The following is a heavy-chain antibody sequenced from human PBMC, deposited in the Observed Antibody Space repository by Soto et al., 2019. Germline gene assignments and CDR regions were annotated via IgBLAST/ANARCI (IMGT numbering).Heavy chain of an antibody. D-gene: IGHD2-21*02. V-gene: IGHV1-3*01. J-gene: IGHJ5*02. Sequence: SVKVSCKASGYTFTSYAMHWVRQAPVQRLEWMGWINAGNGNTKYSQKFQGRVTITRDTSASTAYMELSSLRSEDTAVYYCARDRAYCGGDCYSSWFDPWGQGTLVTVSS. CDR2: INAGNGNT. CDR1: GYTFTSYA. CDR3: ARDRAYCGGDCYSSWFDP.